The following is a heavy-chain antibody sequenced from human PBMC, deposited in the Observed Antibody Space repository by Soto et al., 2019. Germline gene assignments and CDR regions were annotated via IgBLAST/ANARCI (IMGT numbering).Heavy chain of an antibody. V-gene: IGHV3-15*01. Sequence: GGSLRLSCAASGFTIDDYAMHWVRQAPGKGLEWVGRIKSKTDGGTTDYAAPVKGRFTISRDDSKNTLYLQMNSLKTEDTAVYYCTTDNVFAWSGYYYYGMDVWGQGTTVTVSS. J-gene: IGHJ6*02. CDR2: IKSKTDGGTT. D-gene: IGHD3-3*01. CDR3: TTDNVFAWSGYYYYGMDV. CDR1: GFTIDDYA.